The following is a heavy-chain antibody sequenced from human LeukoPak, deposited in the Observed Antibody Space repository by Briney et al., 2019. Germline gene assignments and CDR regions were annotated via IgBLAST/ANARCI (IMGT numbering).Heavy chain of an antibody. CDR2: IKEDGSEK. V-gene: IGHV3-7*01. Sequence: PGGSLRLSCADSGFTFSSYWMSWVRQAPGKGLESVANIKEDGSEKYYVDSVKGRFTISRDNAKNSLYLQMNSLRAEDTAVYYCARERVTGYYYYYMDVWGKGTTVTVSS. CDR1: GFTFSSYW. D-gene: IGHD1-20*01. J-gene: IGHJ6*03. CDR3: ARERVTGYYYYYMDV.